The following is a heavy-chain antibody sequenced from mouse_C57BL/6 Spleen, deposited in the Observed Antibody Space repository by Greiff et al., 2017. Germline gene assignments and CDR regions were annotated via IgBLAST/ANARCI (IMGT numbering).Heavy chain of an antibody. J-gene: IGHJ2*01. Sequence: LVKPGASVKISCKASGYAFSSSWMNWVKQRPGKGLEWIGRIYPGDGDTNYNGKFKGKATLTADKSSSTAYMQLSSLTSEDSAVYFCARFGGNWYFDYWGQGTTLTVSS. CDR3: ARFGGNWYFDY. CDR2: IYPGDGDT. D-gene: IGHD4-1*01. V-gene: IGHV1-82*01. CDR1: GYAFSSSW.